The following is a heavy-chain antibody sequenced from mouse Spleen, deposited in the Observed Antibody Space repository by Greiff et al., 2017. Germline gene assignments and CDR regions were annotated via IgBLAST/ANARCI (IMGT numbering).Heavy chain of an antibody. CDR2: IDPETGGT. J-gene: IGHJ2*01. CDR1: GYTFTDYE. Sequence: QVQLKESGAELVRPGASVTLSCKASGYTFTDYEMHWVKQTPVHGLEWIGAIDPETGGTAYNQKFKGKATLTADKSSSTAYMELRSLTSEDSAVYYCTRIIGPYFDYWGQGTTLTVSS. D-gene: IGHD2-14*01. V-gene: IGHV1-15*01. CDR3: TRIIGPYFDY.